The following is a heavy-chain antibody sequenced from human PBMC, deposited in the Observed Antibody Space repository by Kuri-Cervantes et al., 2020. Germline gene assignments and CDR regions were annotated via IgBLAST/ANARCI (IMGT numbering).Heavy chain of an antibody. Sequence: ASVKVSCKASGYTFTSYDINWVRQATGQGLEWMGWMNPNSGNTGYAQKFQGRVTMTRNTSISTAYMELSSLRSEDTAVYYCARRGIVVVPAAIYVPWYYYYGMDVWGQGTTVTVSS. J-gene: IGHJ6*02. CDR2: MNPNSGNT. CDR1: GYTFTSYD. CDR3: ARRGIVVVPAAIYVPWYYYYGMDV. V-gene: IGHV1-8*01. D-gene: IGHD2-2*01.